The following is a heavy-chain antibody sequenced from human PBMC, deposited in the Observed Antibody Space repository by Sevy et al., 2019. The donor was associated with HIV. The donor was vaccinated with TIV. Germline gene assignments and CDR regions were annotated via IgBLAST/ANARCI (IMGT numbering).Heavy chain of an antibody. Sequence: QLGGPLRLSCAASGLTFSTYGMHWVRQAPGKGLEWVALISGDGSNTYYAGSVTGRFTISRDNSKNTLYLQMNSLRADDTAMYYCAKTYADTTMDLYYYDSWGQGTLVTVSS. CDR2: ISGDGSNT. CDR3: AKTYADTTMDLYYYDS. J-gene: IGHJ4*02. CDR1: GLTFSTYG. V-gene: IGHV3-30*18. D-gene: IGHD5-18*01.